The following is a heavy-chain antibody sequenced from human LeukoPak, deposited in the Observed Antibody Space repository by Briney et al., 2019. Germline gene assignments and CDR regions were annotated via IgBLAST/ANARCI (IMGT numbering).Heavy chain of an antibody. Sequence: TGGSLRLSCTASGFTFGDYAMTWVRQAPGKGLEWVGFIRSKVYGGTPEYAASVKGRFTISRDESKGIAYLKMNSLKTEDTAVYYCTRDQTPYYWGQGTLVTVSS. CDR3: TRDQTPYY. CDR2: IRSKVYGGTP. CDR1: GFTFGDYA. J-gene: IGHJ4*02. V-gene: IGHV3-49*04.